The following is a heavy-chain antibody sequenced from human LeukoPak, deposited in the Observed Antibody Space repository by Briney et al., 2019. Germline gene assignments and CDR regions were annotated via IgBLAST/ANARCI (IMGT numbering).Heavy chain of an antibody. CDR3: ARHSQHSTELGSARNFDC. J-gene: IGHJ4*02. Sequence: PSETLSLTCSVSGGSISTYYWSWIRQPPGKVLEWIGYINYSGSTNYNPSLKSRVTISVDTSKSLFSLRLSSVTAADTAVYFCARHSQHSTELGSARNFDCWGQGTLVTVSS. D-gene: IGHD3-16*01. CDR1: GGSISTYY. CDR2: INYSGST. V-gene: IGHV4-59*08.